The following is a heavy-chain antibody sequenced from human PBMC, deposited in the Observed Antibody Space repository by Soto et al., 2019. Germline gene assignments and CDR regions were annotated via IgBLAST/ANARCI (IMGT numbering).Heavy chain of an antibody. D-gene: IGHD6-19*01. Sequence: GGSLRLSCAASGFTFSSYDMHWVRQATGKGLEWVSAIGTAGDTYYPGSVKGRFTISRENAKNSLYLQMNSLRAGDTAVYYCARGAAVAGTIKDAFDIWGQGTMVTVSS. V-gene: IGHV3-13*01. CDR3: ARGAAVAGTIKDAFDI. J-gene: IGHJ3*02. CDR1: GFTFSSYD. CDR2: IGTAGDT.